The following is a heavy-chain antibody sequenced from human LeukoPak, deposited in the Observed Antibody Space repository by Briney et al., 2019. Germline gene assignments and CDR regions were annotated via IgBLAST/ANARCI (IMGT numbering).Heavy chain of an antibody. CDR3: ARGRFLTKSYYGVPPAY. Sequence: EASVKVSCKASGGTFSSYAISWVRQAPGHGLELVGAITPIFGTPNYVEKFQGRVTISADESTSTAYMELSSLRSEDTAVYYCARGRFLTKSYYGVPPAYWGQGTLVTVSS. V-gene: IGHV1-69*13. CDR2: ITPIFGTP. CDR1: GGTFSSYA. D-gene: IGHD4-17*01. J-gene: IGHJ4*02.